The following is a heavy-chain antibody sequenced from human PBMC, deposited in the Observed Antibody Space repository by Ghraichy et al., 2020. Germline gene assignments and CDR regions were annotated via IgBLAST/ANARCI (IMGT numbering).Heavy chain of an antibody. Sequence: GESLNIYCAASGFTLRAYWMYWVRQVPGRGLEWVSGVDNYGSETTYADSVKGRFTISRDNAQNMVYLQMSSLRVEDTAVYYCAKGGYSHAMDVWGQGTTVTVSS. V-gene: IGHV3-74*01. D-gene: IGHD2-15*01. CDR3: AKGGYSHAMDV. CDR2: VDNYGSET. J-gene: IGHJ6*02. CDR1: GFTLRAYW.